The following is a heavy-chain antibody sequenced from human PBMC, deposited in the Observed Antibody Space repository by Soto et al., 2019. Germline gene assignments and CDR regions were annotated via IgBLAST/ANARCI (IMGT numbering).Heavy chain of an antibody. Sequence: QVQLVQSGAEVKKPGTSVKVSCRASGGTLSNYAISWLRQAPGQRHEWVGDIIPVSGTAYYAPRLQGRVTIIADESTKTTDRELSSRRFEDMAVHFCARRLHRVTIFGSGPAGMDVWGQGTTVTVS. J-gene: IGHJ6*02. CDR2: IIPVSGTA. CDR3: ARRLHRVTIFGSGPAGMDV. D-gene: IGHD3-3*01. V-gene: IGHV1-69*01. CDR1: GGTLSNYA.